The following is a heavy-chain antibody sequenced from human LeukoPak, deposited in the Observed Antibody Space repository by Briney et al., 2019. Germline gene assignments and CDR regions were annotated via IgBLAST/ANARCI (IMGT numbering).Heavy chain of an antibody. CDR1: GFSFSDYY. J-gene: IGHJ4*02. CDR3: ARESNYYGSGSYYDY. V-gene: IGHV3-11*04. Sequence: GGSLRLSCAASGFSFSDYYMTWIRQAPGKGLEWVSHISRGSGSTIYYADSVKGRFTISRDNAKNSLYLQMNSLRAEDTAVYYCARESNYYGSGSYYDYWGQGTLVTVSS. D-gene: IGHD3-10*01. CDR2: ISRGSGSTI.